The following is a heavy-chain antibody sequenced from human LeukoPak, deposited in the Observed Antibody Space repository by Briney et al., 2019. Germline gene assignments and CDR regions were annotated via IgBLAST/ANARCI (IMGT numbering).Heavy chain of an antibody. V-gene: IGHV4-59*12. CDR2: IYYSGST. CDR1: GGSISSYY. Sequence: KASETLSLTCTVSGGSISSYYWSWIRQPPGKGLEWIGYIYYSGSTNYNPSLKSRVTISVDTSKNQFSLKLSSVTAADTAVYYCARDRGSYYPNWFDPWGQGTLVTVSS. CDR3: ARDRGSYYPNWFDP. J-gene: IGHJ5*02. D-gene: IGHD3-10*01.